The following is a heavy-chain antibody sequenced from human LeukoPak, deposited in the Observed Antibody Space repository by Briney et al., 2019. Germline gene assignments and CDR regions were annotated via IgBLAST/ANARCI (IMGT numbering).Heavy chain of an antibody. D-gene: IGHD2-2*01. V-gene: IGHV1-69*13. Sequence: SVKVSCKASGYTFTGYYMHWVRQAPGQGLEWMGGIIPIFGTANYAQKFQGRVTITADESTSTAYMELSSLRSEDTAVYYCARGVGYCSSTSCPWGQGTLVTVSS. CDR1: GYTFTGYY. CDR3: ARGVGYCSSTSCP. J-gene: IGHJ5*02. CDR2: IIPIFGTA.